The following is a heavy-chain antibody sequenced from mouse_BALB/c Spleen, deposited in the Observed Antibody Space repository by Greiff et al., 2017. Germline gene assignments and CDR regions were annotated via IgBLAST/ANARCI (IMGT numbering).Heavy chain of an antibody. CDR2: IYPGDGDT. Sequence: VKLQQSGAELVRPGSSVKISCKASGYAFSSYWMNWVKQRPGQGLEWIGQIYPGDGDTNYNGKFKGKATLTADKSSSTAYMQLSSLTSEDSAVYFCARSSYYGNYVVDYWGQGTTLTVSS. J-gene: IGHJ2*01. CDR1: GYAFSSYW. V-gene: IGHV1-80*01. D-gene: IGHD2-1*01. CDR3: ARSSYYGNYVVDY.